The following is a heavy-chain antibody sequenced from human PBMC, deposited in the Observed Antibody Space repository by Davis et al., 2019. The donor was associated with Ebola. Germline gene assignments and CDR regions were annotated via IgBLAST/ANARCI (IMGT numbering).Heavy chain of an antibody. CDR2: IYYSGST. Sequence: PSETLSLTCTVSGGSISSGGYYWSWIRQHPGKGLEWIGYIYYSGSTYYNPSLKSRVTISVDTSKNQFSLKLSSVTAADTAVYYCARDGRVGATTDYYYMDVWGKGTTVTVSS. V-gene: IGHV4-31*03. J-gene: IGHJ6*03. D-gene: IGHD1-26*01. CDR1: GGSISSGGYY. CDR3: ARDGRVGATTDYYYMDV.